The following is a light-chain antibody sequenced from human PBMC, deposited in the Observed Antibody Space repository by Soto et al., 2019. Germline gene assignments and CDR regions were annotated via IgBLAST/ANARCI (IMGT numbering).Light chain of an antibody. J-gene: IGKJ4*01. CDR2: DAS. Sequence: DIQMTQSPSTLSASVGDRVTITCRASQSISSWLAWYQQKPGKAPKLLIYDASSLESGVPSRFSGSGSGTEFTLTLSSLQPDDFATYYCQQTYSTPRLTFGGGTKVYIK. CDR3: QQTYSTPRLT. CDR1: QSISSW. V-gene: IGKV1-5*01.